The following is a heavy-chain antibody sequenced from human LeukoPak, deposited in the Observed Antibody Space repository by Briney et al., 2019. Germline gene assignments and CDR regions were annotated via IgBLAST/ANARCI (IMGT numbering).Heavy chain of an antibody. CDR2: ISAYNGNT. D-gene: IGHD4-17*01. Sequence: GASVKVSCKASGYTFTSYGISWVRQAPGQGLEWMGWISAYNGNTNYAQKLQGRVTMTTDTFTSTAYMELRSLRSDDTAVYYCARSLPLTTVPPWDYWGQGTLVTVSS. CDR1: GYTFTSYG. V-gene: IGHV1-18*01. CDR3: ARSLPLTTVPPWDY. J-gene: IGHJ4*02.